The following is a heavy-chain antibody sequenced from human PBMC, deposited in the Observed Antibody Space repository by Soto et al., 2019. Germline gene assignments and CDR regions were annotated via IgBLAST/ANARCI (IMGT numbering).Heavy chain of an antibody. Sequence: GGSLRLSCAASGFTFSSYAMHWVRQAPGKGLEYVSAISSNGGSTYYANSVKGRFTISRDNSKNTLYLQMGSLRAEDMAVYYCARVTNDYYYYYMDVWGKGTTVTVSS. V-gene: IGHV3-64*01. CDR2: ISSNGGST. CDR1: GFTFSSYA. J-gene: IGHJ6*03. CDR3: ARVTNDYYYYYMDV.